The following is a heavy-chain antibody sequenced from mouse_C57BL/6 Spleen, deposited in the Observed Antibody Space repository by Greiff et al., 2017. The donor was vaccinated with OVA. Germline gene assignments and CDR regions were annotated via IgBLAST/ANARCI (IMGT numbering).Heavy chain of an antibody. D-gene: IGHD1-1*01. J-gene: IGHJ2*01. CDR3: VRGAYYYGSSYYFDY. CDR2: IRSKSSNYAT. V-gene: IGHV10-3*01. CDR1: GFTFNTYA. Sequence: EVKLVESGGGLVQPKGSLKLSCAASGFTFNTYAMHWVRQAPGKGLEWVARIRSKSSNYATYYADSVKDRFTISRDDSKSMLYLQMNNLKTEDKAMYYGVRGAYYYGSSYYFDYWGQGTTLTVSS.